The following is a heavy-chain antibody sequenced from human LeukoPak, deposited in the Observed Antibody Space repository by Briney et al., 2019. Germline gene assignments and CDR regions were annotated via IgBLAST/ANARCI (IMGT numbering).Heavy chain of an antibody. J-gene: IGHJ4*02. Sequence: PGGSLRLSCSTSGFTFSSYAMHWVRQAPGKGLEYVSVISSNGGTTYCADSVKGRFTISRDNSENTLYLQMSSLRGEDTAVYYCVGSSSLDYWGQGTLVTVSS. CDR3: VGSSSLDY. CDR2: ISSNGGTT. CDR1: GFTFSSYA. V-gene: IGHV3-64D*09. D-gene: IGHD6-13*01.